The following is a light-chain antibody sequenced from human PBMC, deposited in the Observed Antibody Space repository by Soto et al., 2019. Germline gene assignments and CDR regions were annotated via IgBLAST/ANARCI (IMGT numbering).Light chain of an antibody. CDR2: GAS. CDR1: QSVSSNF. J-gene: IGKJ1*01. Sequence: EIVLTQSPGTLSLSPGERATLSCRASQSVSSNFLAWYQQKPGQAPRLLIYGASSRATGIPDRFSGSGSGTDFTLTTSRLEPEDFAVYYCQQYGSSPPWTFGQGTKVEIK. CDR3: QQYGSSPPWT. V-gene: IGKV3-20*01.